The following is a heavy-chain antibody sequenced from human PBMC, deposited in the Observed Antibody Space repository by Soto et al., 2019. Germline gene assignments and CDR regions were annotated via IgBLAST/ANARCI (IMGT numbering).Heavy chain of an antibody. D-gene: IGHD3-16*01. Sequence: AGGSLRLSCAASGFTFDDYAMHRVRQAPGKGLEWVSLISWDGGSTYYADSVKGRFTISRDNSKNSLYLQMNSLRAEDTALYYCAKDGSGEDYGMDVWGQGTTVTVSS. V-gene: IGHV3-43D*04. J-gene: IGHJ6*02. CDR2: ISWDGGST. CDR1: GFTFDDYA. CDR3: AKDGSGEDYGMDV.